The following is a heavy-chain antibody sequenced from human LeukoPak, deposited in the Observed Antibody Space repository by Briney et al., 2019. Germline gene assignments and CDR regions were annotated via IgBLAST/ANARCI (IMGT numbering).Heavy chain of an antibody. V-gene: IGHV3-23*01. D-gene: IGHD3-22*01. J-gene: IGHJ4*02. CDR2: ISGGGGST. CDR1: GFSFSSYG. Sequence: GGSLRLSCAASGFSFSSYGMTWVRQAPGKGLEWVSSISGGGGSTNSADSVKGRFTISRDNSKNTLYLQMNSSRAEDTAVYYCAKSSYYDSSGYYREYYFDHWGQGTLVTVSS. CDR3: AKSSYYDSSGYYREYYFDH.